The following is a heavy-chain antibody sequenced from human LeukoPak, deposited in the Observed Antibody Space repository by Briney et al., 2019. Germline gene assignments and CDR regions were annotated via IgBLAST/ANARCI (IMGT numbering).Heavy chain of an antibody. CDR3: ATTWHYDSRGYLFDD. D-gene: IGHD3-22*01. CDR2: IYYNGDI. V-gene: IGHV4-59*01. J-gene: IGHJ4*02. Sequence: PSETLCLTCSVSGVPISTYYWSWIRQSPGKGLEWIAYIYYNGDIMYNPSFKSRVTISLDTSKNQFSLNMRSVTAADTAVYFCATTWHYDSRGYLFDDWGQGTLVTVSS. CDR1: GVPISTYY.